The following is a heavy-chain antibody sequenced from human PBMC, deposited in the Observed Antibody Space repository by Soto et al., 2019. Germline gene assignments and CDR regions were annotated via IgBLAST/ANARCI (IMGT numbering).Heavy chain of an antibody. Sequence: SVKGRFTISRDNAKNSLYLQMSSLRAEDTAVYYCAREATAVYFFDFWGQGTQVTVSS. CDR3: AREATAVYFFDF. D-gene: IGHD6-25*01. J-gene: IGHJ4*02. V-gene: IGHV3-21*06.